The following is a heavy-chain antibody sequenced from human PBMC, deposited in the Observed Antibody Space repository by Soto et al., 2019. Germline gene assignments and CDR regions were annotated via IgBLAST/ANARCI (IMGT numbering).Heavy chain of an antibody. J-gene: IGHJ4*02. V-gene: IGHV3-30-3*01. D-gene: IGHD2-21*02. Sequence: QVQLVESGGGVVQPGRSLRVSCAASGFTFSRYVMHWVRQAPGKGLEWGAVISKYGNSKHYADSVNGRFTVSRDNPKSTLYLQMSSLRAEDTAVYYCAGSYCGDDCALDYWGQGTLVTGSS. CDR1: GFTFSRYV. CDR3: AGSYCGDDCALDY. CDR2: ISKYGNSK.